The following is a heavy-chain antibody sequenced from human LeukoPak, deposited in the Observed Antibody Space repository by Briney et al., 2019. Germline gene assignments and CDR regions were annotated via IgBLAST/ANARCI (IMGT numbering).Heavy chain of an antibody. CDR3: ARGEVRRGSCYMPY. Sequence: PSETLSLTCTVSGGSISSSSYYWGWIRQPPGKGLEWIGSIYYSGSTYYNPSLKSRVTISVDTSKNQFSLKLSSVTAADTAVYYCARGEVRRGSCYMPYWGQGTLVTVSS. D-gene: IGHD2-15*01. J-gene: IGHJ4*02. CDR2: IYYSGST. V-gene: IGHV4-39*07. CDR1: GGSISSSSYY.